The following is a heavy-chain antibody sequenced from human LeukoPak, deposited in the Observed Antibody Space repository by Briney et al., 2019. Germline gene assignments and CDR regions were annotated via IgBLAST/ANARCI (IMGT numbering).Heavy chain of an antibody. CDR2: VHNVGST. Sequence: SETLYLTCTVSGVSTTNGIYYWAWIRQSPGKGLEWIGSVHNVGSTYYNLSLRSRVTMSIDTSKNQFSLRLNSVTAADTAVYYCARHAEYNSGGHFYLDHWGQGILVTVSS. CDR3: ARHAEYNSGGHFYLDH. D-gene: IGHD6-19*01. CDR1: GVSTTNGIYY. J-gene: IGHJ4*02. V-gene: IGHV4-39*01.